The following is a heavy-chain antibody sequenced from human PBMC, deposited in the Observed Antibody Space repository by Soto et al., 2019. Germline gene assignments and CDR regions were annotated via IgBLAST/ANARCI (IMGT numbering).Heavy chain of an antibody. CDR3: ARNRGNYFDY. Sequence: SEPLPLTSTVSGVSFISYYGSWIRQTPGKGLEWIGYIYYSGSTNYNPSLKSRVTMSVHTSQNQFSLKLSSVTAADTAVYYCARNRGNYFDYWGQGTLVNAPQ. CDR2: IYYSGST. V-gene: IGHV4-59*01. J-gene: IGHJ4*02. CDR1: GVSFISYY.